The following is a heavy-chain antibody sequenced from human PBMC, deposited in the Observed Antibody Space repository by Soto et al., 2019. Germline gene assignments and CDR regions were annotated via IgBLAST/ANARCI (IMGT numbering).Heavy chain of an antibody. J-gene: IGHJ4*02. CDR3: TRETVAGITGLDY. V-gene: IGHV3-23*01. Sequence: EVQLLESGGDLVQPGGSLRLSCAASGFNVGAFAVNWVRQAPGKGLEWVSGISVSDAFIYYADSVRGRFSISRDASENILYLQMNSLRVDDPALYYCTRETVAGITGLDYWGPGTLVTVS. CDR2: ISVSDAFI. CDR1: GFNVGAFA. D-gene: IGHD1-20*01.